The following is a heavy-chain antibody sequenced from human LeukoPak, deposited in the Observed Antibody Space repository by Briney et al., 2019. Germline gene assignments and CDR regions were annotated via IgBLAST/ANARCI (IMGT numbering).Heavy chain of an antibody. V-gene: IGHV4-34*01. CDR2: INHIGNT. CDR3: ARQGSGSSYYYYTFPY. D-gene: IGHD1-26*01. Sequence: SETLSPTCAVYGGSLSGYYWSWIRQPPGKGLERIGAINHIGNTNYNTSLKSRATMSVDTSKNHFYLKLSSVTAADTGVYYCARQGSGSSYYYYTFPYWGQGTLVTVSS. J-gene: IGHJ4*02. CDR1: GGSLSGYY.